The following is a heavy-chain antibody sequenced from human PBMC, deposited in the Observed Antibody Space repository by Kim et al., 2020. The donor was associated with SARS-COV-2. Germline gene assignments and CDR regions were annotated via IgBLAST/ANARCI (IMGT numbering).Heavy chain of an antibody. CDR2: INAGNT. Sequence: GGSLRLSCVAPGFTFSTNAMTWVRQAPGRGLEWVSLINAGNTYYADSVKGRFTISRDNSKNTLYLQMNSLRAEDTAVYYCAKRVSGSYSLDYWGQGTLV. CDR1: GFTFSTNA. D-gene: IGHD3-10*01. J-gene: IGHJ4*02. V-gene: IGHV3-23*01. CDR3: AKRVSGSYSLDY.